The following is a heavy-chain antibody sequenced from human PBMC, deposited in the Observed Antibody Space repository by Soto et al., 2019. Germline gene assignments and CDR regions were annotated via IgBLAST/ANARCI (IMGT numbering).Heavy chain of an antibody. CDR1: SGSISSGDYY. CDR3: ARGDSSSSWNWFDP. J-gene: IGHJ5*02. Sequence: SKTLTLTCTVSSGSISSGDYYWNWIRQPPGKGLEWIGYIYYSGRTYYTPSLKSRVTISVDTSKNQFSRKLSSVTAADTAVYYCARGDSSSSWNWFDPWGQGTLVTVSS. V-gene: IGHV4-30-4*01. CDR2: IYYSGRT. D-gene: IGHD6-6*01.